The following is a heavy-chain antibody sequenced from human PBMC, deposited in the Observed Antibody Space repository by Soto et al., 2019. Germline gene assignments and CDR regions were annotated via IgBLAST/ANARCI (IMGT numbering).Heavy chain of an antibody. CDR1: GFTFSSYA. D-gene: IGHD3-3*01. CDR3: AKLDRGNYDFWSGYYRGGMDV. Sequence: GGSLRLSCAASGFTFSSYAMSWVRQAPGKGLEWVSAISGSGGSTYYADSVKGRFTISRDNSKNTLYLQMNSLRAEDTAVYYCAKLDRGNYDFWSGYYRGGMDVWGQGTTVTVSS. J-gene: IGHJ6*02. CDR2: ISGSGGST. V-gene: IGHV3-23*01.